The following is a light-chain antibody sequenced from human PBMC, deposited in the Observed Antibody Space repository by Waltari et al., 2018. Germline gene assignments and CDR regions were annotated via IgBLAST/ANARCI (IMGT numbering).Light chain of an antibody. CDR1: CSDVGCHNY. Sequence: QSALTQPPSASGSPGQSVTISCTGTCSDVGCHNYVSWYQQHPGKAPKLIIFEVNKWPSGVPDRFSGSKSGNTASLTVSGLQTEDEADYYCASFVGSDNWVFGGGTKLTVL. CDR2: EVN. J-gene: IGLJ3*02. CDR3: ASFVGSDNWV. V-gene: IGLV2-8*01.